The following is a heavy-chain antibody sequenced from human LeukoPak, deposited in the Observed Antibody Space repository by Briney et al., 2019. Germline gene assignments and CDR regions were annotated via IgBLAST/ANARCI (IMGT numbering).Heavy chain of an antibody. CDR2: ISYDGSNK. J-gene: IGHJ6*04. CDR1: GFTFNSYA. CDR3: AREIPSITIFGRTDSMDV. D-gene: IGHD3-3*01. V-gene: IGHV3-30*04. Sequence: GGSLRLSCAASGFTFNSYAMHWVRQAPGKGLEWVAGISYDGSNKYYADSVKGRFTISRDNSKNTLYLQMNSLRAEDTAVYYCAREIPSITIFGRTDSMDVWGKGTTVTVSS.